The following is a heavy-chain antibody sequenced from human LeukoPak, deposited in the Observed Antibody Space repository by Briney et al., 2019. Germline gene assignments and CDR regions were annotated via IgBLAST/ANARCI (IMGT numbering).Heavy chain of an antibody. V-gene: IGHV3-48*03. D-gene: IGHD3-16*02. J-gene: IGHJ4*02. CDR3: ARHDYVWGSYRFPRG. Sequence: GGSLRLSCAASGFTFSSYEMNWVRQAPGKGLGWVSYISSSGSTIYYADSVKGRFTISRDNAKNSLYLQMNSLRAEDTAVYYCARHDYVWGSYRFPRGWGQGTLVTVSS. CDR2: ISSSGSTI. CDR1: GFTFSSYE.